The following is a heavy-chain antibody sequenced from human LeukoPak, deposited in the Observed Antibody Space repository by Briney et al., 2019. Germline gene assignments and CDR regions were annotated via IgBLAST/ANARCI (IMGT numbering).Heavy chain of an antibody. CDR3: AKDRGDWGPGYFDL. CDR2: VYSGGST. D-gene: IGHD3/OR15-3a*01. V-gene: IGHV3-53*01. J-gene: IGHJ2*01. Sequence: PGGSLRLSCAASGFTFSIYHMNWVRQAPGKGLEWVSVVYSGGSTYYADSVKGRFTISRDNSKNTLYLQMNSLRAEDTAVYYCAKDRGDWGPGYFDLWGRGTLVTVSS. CDR1: GFTFSIYH.